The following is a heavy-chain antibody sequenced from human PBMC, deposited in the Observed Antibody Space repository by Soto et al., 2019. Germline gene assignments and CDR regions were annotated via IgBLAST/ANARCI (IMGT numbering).Heavy chain of an antibody. CDR1: GFTFSSYG. V-gene: IGHV3-30*18. D-gene: IGHD1-26*01. CDR2: ISYDGSNK. J-gene: IGHJ4*02. CDR3: AKDGGATNFLDY. Sequence: QVQLVESGGGVVQPGRSLRLSCAASGFTFSSYGMHWVRQAPGKGLEWVAVISYDGSNKYYADSVKGRFTISRDNSKNTLYLQMNSLRAEETAVYYCAKDGGATNFLDYWGQGTLVTVSS.